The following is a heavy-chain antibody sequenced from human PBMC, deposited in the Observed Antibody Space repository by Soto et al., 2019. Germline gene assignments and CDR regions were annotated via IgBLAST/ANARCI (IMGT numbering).Heavy chain of an antibody. J-gene: IGHJ4*02. CDR3: AREAVTTSSFDY. V-gene: IGHV1-69*01. CDR1: GGGYRSYA. D-gene: IGHD4-17*01. CDR2: TIPIFGTA. Sequence: CKDCGGGYRSYASSWLRQAPGQGLEWMGGTIPIFGTANYAQKFQGRVTITADESTSTAYMELSSLRDEDTAVYYCAREAVTTSSFDYWGQGTLVTVSS.